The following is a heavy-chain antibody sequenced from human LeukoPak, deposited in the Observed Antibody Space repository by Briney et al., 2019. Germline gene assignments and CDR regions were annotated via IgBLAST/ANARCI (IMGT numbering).Heavy chain of an antibody. CDR1: GFTFSSYA. CDR2: ISSNGGST. D-gene: IGHD5-18*01. Sequence: GGSLRLSCAASGFTFSSYAMHWVRQAPGKGLEYVSAISSNGGSTYYANSVKGRFTISRDNSKNTLFLQMNSLRAEDTAVYYLSRILEKAMAPFGFWGQGNLATGSS. V-gene: IGHV3-64*01. J-gene: IGHJ4*02. CDR3: SRILEKAMAPFGF.